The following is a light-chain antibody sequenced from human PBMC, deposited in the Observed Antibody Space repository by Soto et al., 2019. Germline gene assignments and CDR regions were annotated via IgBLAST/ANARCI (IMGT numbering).Light chain of an antibody. V-gene: IGKV1D-13*01. CDR1: QGISSA. J-gene: IGKJ5*01. Sequence: AVQLTQSPSSLSASVGDRVTITCRASQGISSALAWYQQKPGKAPKLLIYDASSLESGVPSRFSGSGSGTDFTLTISSLQPEDFATYYCQQFNNYPHPQITFGQGTRLEIK. CDR2: DAS. CDR3: QQFNNYPHPQIT.